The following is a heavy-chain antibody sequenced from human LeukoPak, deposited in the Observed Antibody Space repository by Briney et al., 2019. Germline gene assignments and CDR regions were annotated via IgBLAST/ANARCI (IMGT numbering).Heavy chain of an antibody. CDR3: ARHEEEDGYNAKTFDY. Sequence: PSETLSLTCTVSGGSMSSSNNYWGWVRQPPGKGLECIGSIHYSGTTYYNPSLKSRVTISVDTSKNQLSLKLSSMTAADTAVYYCARHEEEDGYNAKTFDYWGQGTLVTVSS. CDR2: IHYSGTT. V-gene: IGHV4-39*01. J-gene: IGHJ4*02. D-gene: IGHD5-24*01. CDR1: GGSMSSSNNY.